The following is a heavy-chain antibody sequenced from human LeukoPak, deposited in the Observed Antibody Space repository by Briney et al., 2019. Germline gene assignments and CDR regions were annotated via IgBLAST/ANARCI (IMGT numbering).Heavy chain of an antibody. CDR2: ISYDGSNK. Sequence: GGSLRLPCAASGFTFSSYAMHWVRQAPAKGLAGVAVISYDGSNKYYADSVKGRFTISRDNSKNTLYLQMNSLRAEDTAVYYCARDYYDSSGYYPLGYFDYWGQGTLVTVSS. J-gene: IGHJ4*02. D-gene: IGHD3-22*01. CDR3: ARDYYDSSGYYPLGYFDY. V-gene: IGHV3-30-3*01. CDR1: GFTFSSYA.